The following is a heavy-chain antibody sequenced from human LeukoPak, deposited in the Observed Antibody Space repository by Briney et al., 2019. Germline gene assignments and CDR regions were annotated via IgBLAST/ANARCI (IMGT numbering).Heavy chain of an antibody. V-gene: IGHV3-53*01. CDR2: IYSVGSA. D-gene: IGHD3-3*01. CDR1: GFTLSSNY. CDR3: ARALFLSLEWLSTHYYMYV. J-gene: IGHJ6*03. Sequence: PGGALRLSCAASGFTLSSNYMSWVRQAPGKGLEWVSGIYSVGSAYYADSVNGRFTVSTANSKTPLYLQMNSLTAEDTSACYCARALFLSLEWLSTHYYMYVWGKGAAVTVSS.